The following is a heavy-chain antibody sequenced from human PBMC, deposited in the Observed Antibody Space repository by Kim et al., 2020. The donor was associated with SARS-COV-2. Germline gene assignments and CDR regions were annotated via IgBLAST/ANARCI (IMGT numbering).Heavy chain of an antibody. Sequence: SVRGRFTISRDNAKNTAYLQMNSLRAEDTAVYYCARDWARQSGAGKPIDYWGQGTPVTVSS. V-gene: IGHV3-30*01. D-gene: IGHD3-10*01. J-gene: IGHJ4*02. CDR3: ARDWARQSGAGKPIDY.